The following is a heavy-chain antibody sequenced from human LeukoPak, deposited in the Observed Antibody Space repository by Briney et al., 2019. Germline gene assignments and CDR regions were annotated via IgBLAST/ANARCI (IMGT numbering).Heavy chain of an antibody. D-gene: IGHD3-10*01. CDR2: IGGGGYTT. V-gene: IGHV3-23*01. CDR1: GFIVSSNY. CDR3: AEVESSYCRI. J-gene: IGHJ4*02. Sequence: GVSLRLSCAASGFIVSSNYMSWVRQTPGKGLEWVSSIGGGGYTTYYADSVRGRFTISRDNSKNSMYLQMSSLRAEDTAIYYCAEVESSYCRIWGQGTLVTVSS.